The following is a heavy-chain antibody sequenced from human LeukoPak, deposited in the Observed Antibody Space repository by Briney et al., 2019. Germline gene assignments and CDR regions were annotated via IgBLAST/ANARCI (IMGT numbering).Heavy chain of an antibody. CDR1: GFTFDDYA. Sequence: PGGSLRLSCAASGFTFDDYAMHWVRQAPGKGLEWVSLISGDGGSTYYADSVKGRFTLSRDDSKNTAYLQMNSVRTEDTAVYYCTRRDCTTCQCFSFDYWGQGILVTVSS. D-gene: IGHD2-8*01. CDR3: TRRDCTTCQCFSFDY. CDR2: ISGDGGST. V-gene: IGHV3-43*02. J-gene: IGHJ4*02.